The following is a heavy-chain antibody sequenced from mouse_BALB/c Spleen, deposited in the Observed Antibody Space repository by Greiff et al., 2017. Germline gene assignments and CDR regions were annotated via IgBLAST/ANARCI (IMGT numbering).Heavy chain of an antibody. CDR2: IDPANGNT. CDR1: GFNIKDTY. D-gene: IGHD2-1*01. CDR3: AIYGNYAMDD. V-gene: IGHV14-3*02. J-gene: IGHJ4*01. Sequence: EVKVVESGAELVKPGASVKLSCTASGFNIKDTYMHWVKQRPEQGLEWIGRIDPANGNTKYDPKFQGKATITADTSSNTAYLQLSSLTSEDTAVYDCAIYGNYAMDDWGQGTSVTVSS.